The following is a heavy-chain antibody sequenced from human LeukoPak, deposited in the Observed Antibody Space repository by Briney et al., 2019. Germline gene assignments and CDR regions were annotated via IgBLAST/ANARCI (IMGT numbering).Heavy chain of an antibody. D-gene: IGHD2-15*01. J-gene: IGHJ6*02. CDR2: IKQDGSEK. CDR1: GFTFNSYW. Sequence: GGSLRLSCAASGFTFNSYWMSWVRQAPGKGLEWVANIKQDGSEKYYVDSVKGRFTISRDNAKNSLYLQMNSLRAEDTAVYYCAREGTPPSYGMDVWGQGTTVTVSS. CDR3: AREGTPPSYGMDV. V-gene: IGHV3-7*03.